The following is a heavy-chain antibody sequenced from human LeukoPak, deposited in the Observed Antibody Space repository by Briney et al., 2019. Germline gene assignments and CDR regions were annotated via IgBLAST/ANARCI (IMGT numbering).Heavy chain of an antibody. D-gene: IGHD7-27*01. CDR2: MSPASGNT. CDR3: ARGPPNWGFDS. Sequence: ASVKVSFKASGYTFTIYDLNWVRRAPGQGLEWMGWMSPASGNTGYAQEFQGRVTMTRDTSVSTAYMELNSLRSEDTAVYYCARGPPNWGFDSWGQGTLVTVSS. J-gene: IGHJ4*02. V-gene: IGHV1-8*01. CDR1: GYTFTIYD.